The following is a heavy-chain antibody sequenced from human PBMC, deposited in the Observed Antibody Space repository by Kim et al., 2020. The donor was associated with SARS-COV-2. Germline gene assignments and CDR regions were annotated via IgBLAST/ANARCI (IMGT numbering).Heavy chain of an antibody. D-gene: IGHD3-22*01. CDR2: IWYDGSNK. Sequence: GGSLRLSCAASGFTFSSYGMHWVRQAPGKGLEWVAVIWYDGSNKYYADSVKGRFTISRDNSKNTLYLQMNSLRAEDTAVYYCARDPVITMILVDHEDAFDIWGQGTMVTVSS. CDR1: GFTFSSYG. V-gene: IGHV3-33*01. CDR3: ARDPVITMILVDHEDAFDI. J-gene: IGHJ3*02.